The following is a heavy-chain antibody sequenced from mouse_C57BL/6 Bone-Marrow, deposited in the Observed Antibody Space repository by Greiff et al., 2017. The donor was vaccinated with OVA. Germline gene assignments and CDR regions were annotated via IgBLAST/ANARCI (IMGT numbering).Heavy chain of an antibody. CDR1: GFTFSSYG. Sequence: EVMLVESGGDLVKPGGSLKLSCAASGFTFSSYGMSWVRQTPDKRLELVAAINSDGGSTYYPDTMERRFIISRDNTKKTLYLQMSSLRSEDTALYYCARQGYDYDVGYWGQGTTLTVSS. J-gene: IGHJ2*01. V-gene: IGHV5-6-2*01. D-gene: IGHD2-4*01. CDR3: ARQGYDYDVGY. CDR2: INSDGGST.